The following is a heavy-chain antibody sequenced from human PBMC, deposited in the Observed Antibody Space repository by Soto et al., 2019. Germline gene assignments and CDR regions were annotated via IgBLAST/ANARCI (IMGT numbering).Heavy chain of an antibody. Sequence: SETLSLTCTVSGGSISGRYWSWIRQPPGKGLEWIGYISHSGNTNYNPSVKSRVTLSVDTPKNQFSLRLSSVTTADTAVYYCAGLRGYAGSPIDYWGQGTLVTVSS. V-gene: IGHV4-59*11. CDR3: AGLRGYAGSPIDY. CDR2: ISHSGNT. J-gene: IGHJ4*02. CDR1: GGSISGRY. D-gene: IGHD2-15*01.